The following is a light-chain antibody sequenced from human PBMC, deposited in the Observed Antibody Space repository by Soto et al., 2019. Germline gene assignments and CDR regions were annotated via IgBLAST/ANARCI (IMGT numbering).Light chain of an antibody. J-gene: IGKJ5*01. CDR3: QQYDNWAPIT. V-gene: IGKV3-15*01. Sequence: EIVMTQSPATLSVSPGERVTLSCRASQSVSSNLAWYQQKLGQAPRLLMYGASTRATGVPARFSGSGSGTEFTLTISSPQSEDFAVYYCQQYDNWAPITFGQGTXLEIK. CDR1: QSVSSN. CDR2: GAS.